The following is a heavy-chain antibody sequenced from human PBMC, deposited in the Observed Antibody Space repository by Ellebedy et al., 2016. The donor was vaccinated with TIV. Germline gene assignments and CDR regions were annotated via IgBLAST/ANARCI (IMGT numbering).Heavy chain of an antibody. CDR3: ARGYPVAQGYFDY. V-gene: IGHV1-69*06. CDR2: IIPIFGTA. Sequence: SVKVSCXASGGTFSSYAISWVRQAPGQGLEWMGGIIPIFGTANYAQKFQGRVTITADKSTSTAYMELSSLRSEDTAVYYCARGYPVAQGYFDYWGQGTLVTVSS. D-gene: IGHD1-26*01. CDR1: GGTFSSYA. J-gene: IGHJ4*02.